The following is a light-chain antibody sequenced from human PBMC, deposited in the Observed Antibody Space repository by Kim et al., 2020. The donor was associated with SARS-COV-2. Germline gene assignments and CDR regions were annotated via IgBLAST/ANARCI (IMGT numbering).Light chain of an antibody. J-gene: IGKJ1*01. Sequence: DIQMTQSPSTLSASVGDRVTITCRASERISKWLAWYQQKPGKAPKLLIYEASSLESGVPSRFSGSGSGTEFTLTINSLQPDDVATYYCQQYNSYSKTFGQGTKVEIK. CDR2: EAS. CDR1: ERISKW. CDR3: QQYNSYSKT. V-gene: IGKV1-5*03.